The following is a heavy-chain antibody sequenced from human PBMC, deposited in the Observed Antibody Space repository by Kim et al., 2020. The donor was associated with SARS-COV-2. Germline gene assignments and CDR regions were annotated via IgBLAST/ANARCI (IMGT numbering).Heavy chain of an antibody. CDR2: ISYDGSNK. CDR3: AKVPRRGAAAGYYFDY. CDR1: GFTFSSYG. Sequence: GGSLRLSCAASGFTFSSYGMHWVRQAPGKGLEWVAVISYDGSNKYYADSVKGRFTISRDNSKNTLYLQMNSLRAEDTAVYYCAKVPRRGAAAGYYFDYWGQGTLVTVSS. D-gene: IGHD6-13*01. V-gene: IGHV3-30*18. J-gene: IGHJ4*02.